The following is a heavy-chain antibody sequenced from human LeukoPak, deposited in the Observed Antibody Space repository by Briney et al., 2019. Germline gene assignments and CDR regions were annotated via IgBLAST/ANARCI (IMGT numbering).Heavy chain of an antibody. J-gene: IGHJ4*02. CDR3: ARANGIAVAGYYFDY. D-gene: IGHD6-19*01. CDR1: GGSFSGYY. CDR2: INHSGST. V-gene: IGHV4-34*01. Sequence: PSETLSLTCAVYGGSFSGYYWSWIRQPPGKGLEWIGEINHSGSTNYNPSLKSRVTISVDTSKNQFSLKLSSVTAADMAVYYCARANGIAVAGYYFDYWGQGTLVTVSS.